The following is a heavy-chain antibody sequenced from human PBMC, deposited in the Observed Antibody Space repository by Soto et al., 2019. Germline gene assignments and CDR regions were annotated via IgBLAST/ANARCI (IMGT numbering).Heavy chain of an antibody. CDR2: IIAILGIA. D-gene: IGHD2-2*01. CDR3: ARYLVVPAAIVPWFDP. J-gene: IGHJ5*02. V-gene: IGHV1-69*02. Sequence: SLKVSCKASGGTFSSYTISWVRQAPGQGLEWMGRIIAILGIANYAQNFQGRVTITADKSTSTAYMELSSLRSEDTAVYYCARYLVVPAAIVPWFDPWGQGSLVTVSA. CDR1: GGTFSSYT.